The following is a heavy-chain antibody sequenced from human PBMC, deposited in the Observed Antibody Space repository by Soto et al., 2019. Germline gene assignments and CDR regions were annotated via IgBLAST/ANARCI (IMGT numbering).Heavy chain of an antibody. V-gene: IGHV1-3*01. CDR1: GYTFTSYA. CDR2: INAGNGNT. CDR3: ARDLLRYFDWSLAHYYYGMDV. Sequence: ASVKVSCKASGYTFTSYAMHWVRQAPVQRLEWMGWINAGNGNTKYSQKFQGRVTITRDTSASTAYMELSSLRSEDTAVYYCARDLLRYFDWSLAHYYYGMDVWGQGTTVTVSS. D-gene: IGHD3-9*01. J-gene: IGHJ6*02.